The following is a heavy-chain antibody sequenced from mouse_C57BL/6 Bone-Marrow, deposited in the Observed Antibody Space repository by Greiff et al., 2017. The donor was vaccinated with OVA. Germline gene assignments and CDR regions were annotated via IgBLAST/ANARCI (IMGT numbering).Heavy chain of an antibody. D-gene: IGHD3-2*02. V-gene: IGHV14-4*01. CDR3: TCSGYGFDY. Sequence: EVQLQQSGAELVRPGASVKLSCTASGFNINDDYMHWVKQRPEQGLEWIGWIDPENGDTEYASKFQGKATITADTSSNTAYLQLSSLTSEDTAVYSCTCSGYGFDYWGQGTTLTVSS. J-gene: IGHJ2*01. CDR2: IDPENGDT. CDR1: GFNINDDY.